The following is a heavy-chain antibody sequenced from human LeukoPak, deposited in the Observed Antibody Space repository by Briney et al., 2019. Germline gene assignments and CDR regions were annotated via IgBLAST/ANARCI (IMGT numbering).Heavy chain of an antibody. D-gene: IGHD3-10*01. V-gene: IGHV3-9*01. Sequence: GGSLRLSCAASGFTFHDFAIHWVRQAPGKGLEWVSGISWNSGSISYADSVKGRFTISRDNATNSLFLQMTSLRAEDTALYYCAKELYSTTYGFPFDYWGQGTLVTVSS. CDR3: AKELYSTTYGFPFDY. J-gene: IGHJ4*02. CDR2: ISWNSGSI. CDR1: GFTFHDFA.